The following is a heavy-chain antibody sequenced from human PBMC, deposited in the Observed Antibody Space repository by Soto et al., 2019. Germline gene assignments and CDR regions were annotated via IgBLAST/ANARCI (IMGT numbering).Heavy chain of an antibody. CDR1: GFTFSSYA. Sequence: PGGSLRLSCAASGFTFSSYAMSWVRQAPGKGLEWVGFIRSKAYGGTTEYAASVKGRFTISRDDSKSIAYLQMNSLKTEDTAVYYCTSGEVGATNYWGQGTLVTVSS. J-gene: IGHJ4*02. D-gene: IGHD1-26*01. CDR2: IRSKAYGGTT. V-gene: IGHV3-49*04. CDR3: TSGEVGATNY.